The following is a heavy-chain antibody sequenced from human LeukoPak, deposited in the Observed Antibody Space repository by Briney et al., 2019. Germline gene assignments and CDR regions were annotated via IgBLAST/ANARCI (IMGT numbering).Heavy chain of an antibody. CDR1: GFTFSSYE. J-gene: IGHJ4*02. D-gene: IGHD6-19*01. V-gene: IGHV3-48*03. CDR2: ISSSGSTI. CDR3: ARLSSGFDY. Sequence: GGSLRLSCAASGFTFSSYEMNWVRQAPGKGLEWVSYISSSGSTIYYADSVKGRFTISRDNAKNSLYLQMKSLRAEDTAVCYCARLSSGFDYWGQGTLVTVSS.